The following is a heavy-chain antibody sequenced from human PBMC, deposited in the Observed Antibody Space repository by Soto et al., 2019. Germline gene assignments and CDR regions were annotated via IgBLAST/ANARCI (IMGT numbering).Heavy chain of an antibody. CDR1: GASGTRDVNS. CDR3: AKEVHGYSHFHD. Sequence: SETLSLTCSVSGASGTRDVNSWPVIVAPRGKGPEFVASIYHGRSTFYNPSLRSRANISSDRTNNQFSMKLTSVTAADKAVYYSAKEVHGYSHFHDWGKGTLVTVSS. J-gene: IGHJ4*02. V-gene: IGHV4-30-2*01. CDR2: IYHGRST. D-gene: IGHD5-12*01.